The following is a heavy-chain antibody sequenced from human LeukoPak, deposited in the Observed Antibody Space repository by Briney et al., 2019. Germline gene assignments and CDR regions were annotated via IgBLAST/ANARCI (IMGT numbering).Heavy chain of an antibody. CDR3: VRGVTIYDSSGYFDY. CDR2: ISYDGSNK. V-gene: IGHV3-30*03. CDR1: GFTFSNYG. J-gene: IGHJ4*02. Sequence: GGSLRLSCAASGFTFSNYGMHWVRQAPGKGLEWVAVISYDGSNKYYADSVKGRFSISRDNSKNTLYLQMNSLRAEDTAVYYCVRGVTIYDSSGYFDYWGQGTLVTVSS. D-gene: IGHD3-22*01.